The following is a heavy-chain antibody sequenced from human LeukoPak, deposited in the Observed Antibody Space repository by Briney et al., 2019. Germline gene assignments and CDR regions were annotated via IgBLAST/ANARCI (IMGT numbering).Heavy chain of an antibody. CDR2: INPNSGGT. D-gene: IGHD4-11*01. J-gene: IGHJ4*02. Sequence: ASVKVSCKASGYTFNGFYLHWVRQAPGQGLEWMGWINPNSGGTNYAQKFQARVTMTRDTSISTAYMELSRLRSDDTAVYYCARWMATVTTPDYWGQGTLVTVSS. CDR1: GYTFNGFY. CDR3: ARWMATVTTPDY. V-gene: IGHV1-2*02.